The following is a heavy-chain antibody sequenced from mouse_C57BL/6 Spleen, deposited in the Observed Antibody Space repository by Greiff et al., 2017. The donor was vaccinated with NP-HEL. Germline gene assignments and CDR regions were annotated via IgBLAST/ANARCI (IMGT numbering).Heavy chain of an antibody. V-gene: IGHV1-15*01. CDR3: TREYYGSSCGYFDV. CDR1: GYTFTDYE. D-gene: IGHD1-1*01. Sequence: VQLQQSGAELVRPGASVTLSCKASGYTFTDYEMHWVKQTPVHGLEWIGAIDPETGGTAYNQKFKGKAILTADISSSTAYMELRSLTSEDSAVYYCTREYYGSSCGYFDVWGTGTTVTVSS. CDR2: IDPETGGT. J-gene: IGHJ1*03.